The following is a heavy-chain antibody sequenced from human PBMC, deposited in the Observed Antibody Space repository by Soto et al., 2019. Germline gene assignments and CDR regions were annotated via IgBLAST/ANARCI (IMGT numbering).Heavy chain of an antibody. CDR3: ARDQVRMTSFYYGMDV. J-gene: IGHJ6*02. CDR2: IYHSGST. V-gene: IGHV4-4*02. CDR1: GGSISSRNW. D-gene: IGHD4-17*01. Sequence: SETLSLTCAVSGGSISSRNWWSWVHQPPGKGLEWIGEIYHSGSTNYNPSLKSRVTISVDKSKNQFSLKLSSVTAADTAVYYCARDQVRMTSFYYGMDVWGQGTTVTVSS.